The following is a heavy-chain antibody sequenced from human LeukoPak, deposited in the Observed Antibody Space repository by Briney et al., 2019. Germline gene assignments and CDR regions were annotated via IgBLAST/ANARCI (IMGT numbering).Heavy chain of an antibody. Sequence: ASVKVSCKASGYTFTSYDINWVRQATGQGLEWMGWMNPNSGNTGYAQKFQGRVTMTRNTSISTAYMELSSLRSEDTAVYYCARSRAAAGKRVVDWFDPWGQGTLVTVSS. CDR1: GYTFTSYD. D-gene: IGHD6-13*01. J-gene: IGHJ5*02. CDR3: ARSRAAAGKRVVDWFDP. CDR2: MNPNSGNT. V-gene: IGHV1-8*01.